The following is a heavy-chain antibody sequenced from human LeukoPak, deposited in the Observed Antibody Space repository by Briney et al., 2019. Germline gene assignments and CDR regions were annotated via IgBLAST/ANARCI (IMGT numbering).Heavy chain of an antibody. J-gene: IGHJ6*02. Sequence: PGGSLRLSCAASGFKFNTYAMHWVRQAPGRGLEWAAVMSYDGANKFHVDSVKGRFTISRDNSRNILFLQMNSLRPEDTAVYYCARGPRNSSGWDYYHYAMDVWGQGTTVTVSS. D-gene: IGHD3-22*01. V-gene: IGHV3-30-3*01. CDR1: GFKFNTYA. CDR2: MSYDGANK. CDR3: ARGPRNSSGWDYYHYAMDV.